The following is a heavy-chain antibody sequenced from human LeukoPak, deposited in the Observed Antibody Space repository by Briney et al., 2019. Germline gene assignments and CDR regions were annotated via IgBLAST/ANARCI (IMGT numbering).Heavy chain of an antibody. Sequence: GGSLRLSCAASGFTFSSYWMHWVRQAPGKGLVWVSRINTDGSSTSYADSVKGRFTISRDNSKNTLYLQMNSLTAEDTAMYYCAKDLNIKSAAGLSFGYWGQGTPVTVSS. CDR3: AKDLNIKSAAGLSFGY. CDR2: INTDGSST. J-gene: IGHJ4*02. CDR1: GFTFSSYW. V-gene: IGHV3-74*01. D-gene: IGHD6-13*01.